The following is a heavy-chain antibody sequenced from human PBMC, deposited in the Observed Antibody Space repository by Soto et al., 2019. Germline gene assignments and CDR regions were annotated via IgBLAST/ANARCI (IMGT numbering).Heavy chain of an antibody. Sequence: PSETLSLTCTVSGGSISTYYWSWIRQPPGKGLEWIGYIYYSGSTKYNPSLKSRVTISADTPKSQSSLTVTSVTAADTAVYYCARGGSGWTEDSFDSWGQGTLVTVYS. V-gene: IGHV4-59*01. J-gene: IGHJ4*02. D-gene: IGHD6-19*01. CDR1: GGSISTYY. CDR3: ARGGSGWTEDSFDS. CDR2: IYYSGST.